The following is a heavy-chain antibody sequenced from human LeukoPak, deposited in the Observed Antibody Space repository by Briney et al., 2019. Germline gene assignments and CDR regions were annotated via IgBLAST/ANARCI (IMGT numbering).Heavy chain of an antibody. D-gene: IGHD3-22*01. CDR3: TRGSIAYYYMDV. CDR1: GGSISSYY. V-gene: IGHV4-59*01. Sequence: SETLSLTCTVSGGSISSYYWSWIRQPPGKGLEWIGNIYYNGSTNYNPSLKSRVTISVDTSKNQFSLKLSSVTAADTAVYYCTRGSIAYYYMDVWGKGTTVTISS. J-gene: IGHJ6*03. CDR2: IYYNGST.